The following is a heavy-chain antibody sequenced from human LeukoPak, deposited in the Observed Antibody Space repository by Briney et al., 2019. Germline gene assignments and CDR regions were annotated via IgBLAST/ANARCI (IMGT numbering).Heavy chain of an antibody. CDR2: TNHSGST. V-gene: IGHV4-34*01. CDR1: GGSFSGYY. J-gene: IGHJ3*02. Sequence: SETLSLTCAVYGGSFSGYYWSWIRQPPGKGLEWIGETNHSGSTNYNPSLKSRVTISVDTSKNQFSLKLSSVTAADTAVYYCARVGYSSGWYNAFDIWGQGTMVTVSS. CDR3: ARVGYSSGWYNAFDI. D-gene: IGHD6-19*01.